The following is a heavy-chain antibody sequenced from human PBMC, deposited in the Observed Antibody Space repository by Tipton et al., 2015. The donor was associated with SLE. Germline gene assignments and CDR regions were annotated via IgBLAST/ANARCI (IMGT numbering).Heavy chain of an antibody. CDR3: ARDTSRAAAWGGYFDY. Sequence: QLVQSGAEVKKPGSSVKVSCKASGGTFSSYTISWVRQAPGQGLEWMGRIIPILGIANYAQKFQGRVTITADESTSTAYMELSSLRSEDTAVYYCARDTSRAAAWGGYFDYWGQGTLVTVSS. CDR2: IIPILGIA. CDR1: GGTFSSYT. D-gene: IGHD3-16*01. V-gene: IGHV1-69*09. J-gene: IGHJ4*02.